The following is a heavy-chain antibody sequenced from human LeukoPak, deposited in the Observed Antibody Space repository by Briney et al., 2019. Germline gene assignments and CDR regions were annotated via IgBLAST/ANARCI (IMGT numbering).Heavy chain of an antibody. CDR3: AKNGLASGVLEWLSYDWFDS. D-gene: IGHD3-3*01. CDR1: GFTFSNYG. CDR2: ISYDGSNK. V-gene: IGHV3-30*18. Sequence: PGRSLRLSRVASGFTFSNYGMHWVRLAPGKGLEWVAVISYDGSNKYYADSVKGRFTISRDNSKNTLDLQMNSLRAEDTAVYYCAKNGLASGVLEWLSYDWFDSWGQGTLVIVSS. J-gene: IGHJ5*01.